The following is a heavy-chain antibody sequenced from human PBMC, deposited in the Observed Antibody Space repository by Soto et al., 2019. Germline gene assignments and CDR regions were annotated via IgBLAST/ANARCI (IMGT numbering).Heavy chain of an antibody. D-gene: IGHD2-8*01. CDR1: GRLASTERGP. Sequence: SQAPSRAGGMSGRLASTERGPCNRIPQSPLSGLEWLGRTYSRSKWFNDYAVSVKGRISINPDTSNNQFSLQLNSVTPDDTAVYYCARLIGNSWLDSWGQGTLVTVSS. J-gene: IGHJ5*01. V-gene: IGHV6-1*01. CDR2: TYSRSKWFN. CDR3: ARLIGNSWLDS.